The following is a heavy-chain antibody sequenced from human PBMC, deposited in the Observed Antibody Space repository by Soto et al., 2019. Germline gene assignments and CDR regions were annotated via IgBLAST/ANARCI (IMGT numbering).Heavy chain of an antibody. CDR2: INHSGST. CDR3: ARGTPGIATY. D-gene: IGHD6-13*01. Sequence: SETLSLTCAVYGGSFSGYYWSWIRQPPGKGLEWIGEINHSGSTNYNPSLKSRVTISVDTSKNQFSLKLSSVTAADTAVYYCARGTPGIATYWGQGTLVTVSS. V-gene: IGHV4-34*01. J-gene: IGHJ4*02. CDR1: GGSFSGYY.